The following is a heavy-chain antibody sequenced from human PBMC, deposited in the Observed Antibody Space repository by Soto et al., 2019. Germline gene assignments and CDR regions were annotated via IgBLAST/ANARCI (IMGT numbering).Heavy chain of an antibody. D-gene: IGHD3-22*01. CDR3: ARVGDYYDSSGYVPYYYYGMDV. Sequence: PGGSLRLSCAASGFTFSSYAMHWVRQAPGKGLEWVAVISYDGSNKYYADSVKGRFTISRDNSKNTLYLQMNSLRAEDTAVYYCARVGDYYDSSGYVPYYYYGMDVWGQGTTVTVSS. CDR1: GFTFSSYA. V-gene: IGHV3-30-3*01. CDR2: ISYDGSNK. J-gene: IGHJ6*02.